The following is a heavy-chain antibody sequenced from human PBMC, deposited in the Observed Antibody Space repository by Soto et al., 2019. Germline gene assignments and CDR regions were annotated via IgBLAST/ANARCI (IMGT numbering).Heavy chain of an antibody. J-gene: IGHJ3*01. D-gene: IGHD6-13*01. CDR2: IYYSGNT. CDR3: ARHSSTSRWAFDV. V-gene: IGHV4-59*08. Sequence: QVQLQESGPGLMKPSETLSLNCTVSRGSISGYFWSWVRQPPGKGLEWIGYIYYSGNTKNNPSLXXRXXISVDTSKNQFSLKMSSVTAADTAVYYCARHSSTSRWAFDVWGQGTLVSVSS. CDR1: RGSISGYF.